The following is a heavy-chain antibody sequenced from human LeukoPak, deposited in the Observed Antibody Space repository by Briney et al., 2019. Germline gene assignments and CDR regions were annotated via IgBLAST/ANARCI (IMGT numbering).Heavy chain of an antibody. CDR3: ARGGAQYCSSTSCHTLFDY. CDR1: GGSFSGYY. V-gene: IGHV4-34*01. CDR2: INHSGST. D-gene: IGHD2-2*02. Sequence: SETLSLTCAVYGGSFSGYYWCWIRQPPGKGLEWSGEINHSGSTNYNPSLKSRVTISVDTSKNQFSLKLSSVTAADTAVYYCARGGAQYCSSTSCHTLFDYWGQGTLVTVSS. J-gene: IGHJ4*02.